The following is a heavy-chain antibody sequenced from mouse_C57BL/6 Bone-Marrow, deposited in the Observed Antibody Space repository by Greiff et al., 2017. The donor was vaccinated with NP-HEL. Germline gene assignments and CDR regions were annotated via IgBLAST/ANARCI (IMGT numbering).Heavy chain of an antibody. CDR1: GYTFTSYW. Sequence: VQLQQSGAELVKPGASVKLSCKASGYTFTSYWMHWVKQRPGRGLEWIGRIDPNSGGTKYNEKFKSKATLTVDKPSSTAYMQLISLTSEDSAVYYCARAYGNYVHYDMDYWGQGTSVTVSS. CDR2: IDPNSGGT. V-gene: IGHV1-72*01. D-gene: IGHD2-10*02. CDR3: ARAYGNYVHYDMDY. J-gene: IGHJ4*01.